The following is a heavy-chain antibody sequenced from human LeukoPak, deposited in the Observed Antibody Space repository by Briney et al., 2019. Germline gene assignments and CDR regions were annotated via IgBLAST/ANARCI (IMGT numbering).Heavy chain of an antibody. CDR2: ISVRSNYI. CDR1: GYTFSSFS. J-gene: IGHJ4*02. D-gene: IGHD3-22*01. CDR3: VRLRRNSDTSGYYYYYDY. Sequence: GGSLRLSCAASGYTFSSFSINWVRQAPGKGLEWVSSISVRSNYIYYADSVRGRFSISRDDARASLYLQMNSLRAEDTAVYYCVRLRRNSDTSGYYYYYDYWGQGTLVTVSS. V-gene: IGHV3-21*01.